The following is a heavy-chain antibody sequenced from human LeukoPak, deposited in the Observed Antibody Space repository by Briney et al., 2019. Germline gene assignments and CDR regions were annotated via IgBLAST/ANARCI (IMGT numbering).Heavy chain of an antibody. CDR3: ARGWRIQLWLRYNWFDP. V-gene: IGHV4-34*01. D-gene: IGHD5-18*01. CDR2: INHSGST. Sequence: SETLSLTCAVYGGSFSGYYWSWIPQPPGKGLEWIGEINHSGSTNYNPSLKSRVTISVDTSKNQFSLKLSSVTAADTAVYYCARGWRIQLWLRYNWFDPWGQGTLVTVSS. CDR1: GGSFSGYY. J-gene: IGHJ5*02.